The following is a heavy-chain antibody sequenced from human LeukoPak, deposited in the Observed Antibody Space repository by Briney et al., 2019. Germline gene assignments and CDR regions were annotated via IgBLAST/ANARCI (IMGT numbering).Heavy chain of an antibody. D-gene: IGHD6-13*01. V-gene: IGHV3-74*01. CDR1: GFTFDRYW. CDR2: MNADGRST. CDR3: ARELEAAGTWGIDH. Sequence: PGGSLRLSCAASGFTFDRYWMHWVRQAPEKGLLWVSRMNADGRSTTYADSVRGRFTISRDNAKNTLYLEMNSLRVEDTAVYYCARELEAAGTWGIDHWGQGTPVTVSS. J-gene: IGHJ4*02.